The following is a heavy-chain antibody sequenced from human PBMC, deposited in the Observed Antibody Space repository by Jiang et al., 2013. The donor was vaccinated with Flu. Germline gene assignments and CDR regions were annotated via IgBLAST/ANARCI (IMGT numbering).Heavy chain of an antibody. D-gene: IGHD2-15*01. CDR1: GYTFTSYG. V-gene: IGHV1-18*01. CDR3: ARVSGSAPVYYFDY. J-gene: IGHJ4*02. Sequence: EVRSLGPSVKVSCKPSGYTFTSYGINWVRQAPGQGLEWMGWISTYNGYTNYAQKLQGRVTMTTDTSTSTAYMELRSLRSDDTAVYYCARVSGSAPVYYFDYWGQGVLVTVSS. CDR2: ISTYNGYT.